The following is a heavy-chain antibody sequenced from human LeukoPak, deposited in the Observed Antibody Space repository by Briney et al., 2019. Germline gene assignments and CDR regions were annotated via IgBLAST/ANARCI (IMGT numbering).Heavy chain of an antibody. CDR1: GFTFSTYG. J-gene: IGHJ4*02. CDR2: ISYDGSNE. CDR3: AKEFNRGLPDY. Sequence: GRSLRLSCAASGFTFSTYGMHWVRQAPGKGLEWVAVISYDGSNEYYADPVKGRFTISRDNSKNTLYLQMSSLRAEDTAVYYCAKEFNRGLPDYWGQGTLVTVSS. D-gene: IGHD2-21*01. V-gene: IGHV3-30*18.